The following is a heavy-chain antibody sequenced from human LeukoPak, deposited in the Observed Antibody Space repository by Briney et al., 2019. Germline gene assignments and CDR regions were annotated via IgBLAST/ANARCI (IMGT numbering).Heavy chain of an antibody. Sequence: TGGSLRLSCAASGFTFSSYAMGWVRQAPGKGLEWVSAISGSGGSTYYADSVKGRFTISRDNSKNTLYLQMNSLKTEDTAVYYCTSDIWFGELLGMDVWGKGTTVTVSS. V-gene: IGHV3-23*01. J-gene: IGHJ6*04. CDR1: GFTFSSYA. CDR3: TSDIWFGELLGMDV. D-gene: IGHD3-10*01. CDR2: ISGSGGST.